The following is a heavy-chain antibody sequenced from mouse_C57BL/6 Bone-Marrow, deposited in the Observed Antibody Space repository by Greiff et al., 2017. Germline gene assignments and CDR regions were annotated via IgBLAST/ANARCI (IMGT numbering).Heavy chain of an antibody. V-gene: IGHV1-69*01. CDR1: GYTFTSYW. CDR2: IDPSDSYT. D-gene: IGHD2-4*01. CDR3: ARDGAGLPSWYFEV. J-gene: IGHJ1*03. Sequence: QVQLQQPGAELVMPGASVKLSCKASGYTFTSYWMHWVKQRPGQGLEWIGEIDPSDSYTNYNQKFKGKSTLTVDKSSSTAYMQLSSLTSEDSAVYYCARDGAGLPSWYFEVWGTGTTVTVSS.